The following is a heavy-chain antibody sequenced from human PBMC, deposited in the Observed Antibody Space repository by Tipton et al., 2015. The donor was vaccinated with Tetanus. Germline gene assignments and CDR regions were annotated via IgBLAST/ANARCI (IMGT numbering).Heavy chain of an antibody. CDR3: ARGGDYYGSGSYSYYYYGMDV. CDR2: IYYSGST. J-gene: IGHJ6*02. D-gene: IGHD3-10*01. CDR1: GGSISSYY. V-gene: IGHV4-59*01. Sequence: TLSLTCTVSGGSISSYYWSWIRQPPGKGLEWIGYIYYSGSTNYNPSLKSRVTISVDTSKNQFSLKLRSVTAADTAVYYCARGGDYYGSGSYSYYYYGMDVWGQGTTVTVSS.